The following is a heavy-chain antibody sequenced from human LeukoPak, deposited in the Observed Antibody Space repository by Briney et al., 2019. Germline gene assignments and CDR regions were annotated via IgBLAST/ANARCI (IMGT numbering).Heavy chain of an antibody. V-gene: IGHV3-23*01. CDR1: GFSFIKYA. CDR2: FIGSSGAT. CDR3: AKGAYDFLEIAYFDY. J-gene: IGHJ4*02. D-gene: IGHD3-3*01. Sequence: GGSLRLSCAASGFSFIKYAMSWVPKAPGKGLEWVSFFIGSSGATDYADSVKGRFTISRDNSKNTLFLQMNSLRAEDTAIYYCAKGAYDFLEIAYFDYWGQGALVTVSS.